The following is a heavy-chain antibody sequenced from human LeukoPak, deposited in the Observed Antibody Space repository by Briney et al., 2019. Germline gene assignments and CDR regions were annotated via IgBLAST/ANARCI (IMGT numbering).Heavy chain of an antibody. CDR3: ARDRPDSSSSSAFDI. V-gene: IGHV1-46*01. CDR1: GYTFTSYY. J-gene: IGHJ3*02. CDR2: INPSGGST. Sequence: GASVKVSCKASGYTFTSYYMHWVRQAPGQGLEWMGIINPSGGSTSYAQKFQGRVTMTRDMSTSTVYMELSSLRSEDTAVYYCARDRPDSSSSSAFDIWGQGTMVTVSS. D-gene: IGHD6-6*01.